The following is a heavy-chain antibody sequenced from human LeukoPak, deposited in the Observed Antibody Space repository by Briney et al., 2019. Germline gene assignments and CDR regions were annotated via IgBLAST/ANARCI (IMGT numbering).Heavy chain of an antibody. CDR1: GYTFTGHY. J-gene: IGHJ3*02. Sequence: GASVKVSCKASGYTFTGHYMHWVRQAPGQGLEWMGWINPNSGGTNYAQKFQGRVTMTRDTSISTAYMELSRLRSDDTAVYYCARGRRITIFGVVIAFDIWGQGTMVTVSS. CDR2: INPNSGGT. V-gene: IGHV1-2*02. D-gene: IGHD3-3*01. CDR3: ARGRRITIFGVVIAFDI.